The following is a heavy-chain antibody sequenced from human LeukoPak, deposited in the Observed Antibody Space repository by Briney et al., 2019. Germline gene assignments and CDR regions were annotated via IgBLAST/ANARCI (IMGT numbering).Heavy chain of an antibody. D-gene: IGHD3-10*01. CDR3: AKESGYSSGWDYFDS. V-gene: IGHV3-23*01. CDR2: ISTAGTFI. J-gene: IGHJ4*01. Sequence: GGSLRLSCAASGFTFCNYDFNWVRQAPGKGLEWVSAISTAGTFIYYADSVKGRFTISRDNSKNTLFLQMNSLKAEDTALYYCAKESGYSSGWDYFDSWGHGTLVTVSS. CDR1: GFTFCNYD.